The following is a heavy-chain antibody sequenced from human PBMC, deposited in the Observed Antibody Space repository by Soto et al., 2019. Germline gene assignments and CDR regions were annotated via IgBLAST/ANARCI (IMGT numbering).Heavy chain of an antibody. V-gene: IGHV3-21*01. D-gene: IGHD2-8*01. CDR1: GFTFSSYS. Sequence: GGSLRLSCAASGFTFSSYSMNWVRQAPGKGLEWVSSISSSSSYIYYADSVKGRFTISRDNAKNSLYLQMNSLRAEDTAVYYCARGDRRGLMVYAIPVGFDYWGQGTLVTVSS. CDR3: ARGDRRGLMVYAIPVGFDY. J-gene: IGHJ4*02. CDR2: ISSSSSYI.